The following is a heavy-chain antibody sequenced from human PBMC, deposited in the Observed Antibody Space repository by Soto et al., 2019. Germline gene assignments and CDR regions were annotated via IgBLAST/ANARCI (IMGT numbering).Heavy chain of an antibody. CDR3: ARDSHLGELSSWPYYFDY. J-gene: IGHJ4*02. CDR2: ISYDGSNT. Sequence: QVQLVESGGGVVQPGRSLRLSCAASGFTFNTYAMHWVRQAPGKGLEWVAGISYDGSNTYYSDSVKGRFTLSRDNSKNTLSVQMNSRRTEDTAVYYCARDSHLGELSSWPYYFDYWGQGTLVTVSS. V-gene: IGHV3-30-3*01. CDR1: GFTFNTYA. D-gene: IGHD3-16*02.